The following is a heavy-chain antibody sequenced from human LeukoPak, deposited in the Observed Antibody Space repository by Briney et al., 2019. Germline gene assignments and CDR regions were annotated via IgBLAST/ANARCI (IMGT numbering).Heavy chain of an antibody. CDR2: IYYSGST. CDR1: GGSISSSSYY. Sequence: SETLSLTCTVSGGSISSSSYYWGWIRQPPGKGLEWIGSIYYSGSTYYNPSLKSRITISVDTSKNQFSLKLGSVTAADTAIYYCARAVSGRFDYWGQGTLVTVSS. CDR3: ARAVSGRFDY. J-gene: IGHJ4*02. V-gene: IGHV4-39*01. D-gene: IGHD6-19*01.